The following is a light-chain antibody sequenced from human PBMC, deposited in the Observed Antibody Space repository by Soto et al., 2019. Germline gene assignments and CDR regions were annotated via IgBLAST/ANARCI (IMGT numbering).Light chain of an antibody. CDR3: QQYNSYPWT. CDR2: DAS. CDR1: QSISSR. J-gene: IGKJ1*01. Sequence: DIQMTQSPSTPSASVGDRVTIACRASQSISSRLAWYQQKLRKAPQLLIYDASSLESGVRSRFSGSGSGTEFTLIISSLQPYDFATYYCQQYNSYPWTFGQGTKVDIK. V-gene: IGKV1-5*01.